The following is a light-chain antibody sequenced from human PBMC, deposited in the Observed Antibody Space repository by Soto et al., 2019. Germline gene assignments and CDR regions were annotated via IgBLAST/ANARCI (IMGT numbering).Light chain of an antibody. V-gene: IGKV3-15*01. J-gene: IGKJ1*01. CDR2: AAS. CDR1: QSISGN. CDR3: QQYNNWPRT. Sequence: EIMMTQSPATLSVSLGERATLSCRASQSISGNLAWYQQKPGQAPGLLIYAASTRATGIPARFSGSGSGTEFTLTISSLQSEDFAVYYCQQYNNWPRTFGQGTKVEIK.